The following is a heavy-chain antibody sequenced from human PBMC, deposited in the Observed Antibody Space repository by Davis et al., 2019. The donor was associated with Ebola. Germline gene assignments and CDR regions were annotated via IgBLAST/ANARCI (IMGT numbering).Heavy chain of an antibody. CDR1: GFSLSTNGVG. J-gene: IGHJ5*02. Sequence: SGPTLVKPTQTLTLTCTFSGFSLSTNGVGVGWFRQPPGKALEWLALIYWDDDKRYSPSLKSRLTITKDTSKNQVVLTMTNMDPVDTATYYCAHRQGIAAPGGATWWFDPWGQGTLVTVSS. CDR2: IYWDDDK. D-gene: IGHD6-13*01. V-gene: IGHV2-5*02. CDR3: AHRQGIAAPGGATWWFDP.